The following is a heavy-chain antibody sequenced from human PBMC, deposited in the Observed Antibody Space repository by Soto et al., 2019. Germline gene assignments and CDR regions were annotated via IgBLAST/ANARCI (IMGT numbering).Heavy chain of an antibody. V-gene: IGHV4-39*01. D-gene: IGHD6-6*01. CDR1: GGSLSSSSYY. J-gene: IGHJ4*02. CDR3: SARNKYYFDY. Sequence: SETLSLTCTVSGGSLSSSSYYWGWIPRPPGKGLEWIGSIYYSGSTDYNPSLKSRVTISVDPSKNQFSPKPSSVTSADTAVYYCSARNKYYFDYWGQGTLVTVS. CDR2: IYYSGST.